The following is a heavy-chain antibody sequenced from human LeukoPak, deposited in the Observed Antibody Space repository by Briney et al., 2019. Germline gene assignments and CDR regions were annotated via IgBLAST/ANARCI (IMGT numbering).Heavy chain of an antibody. CDR1: GGSISSYY. CDR3: ARSRREYCSGGSCWGRDAFDI. V-gene: IGHV4-59*01. Sequence: SETLSLTCTVSGGSISSYYWSWIRQPPGKGLEWIGYIYYSGSTNYNPSLKSRVTISVDTSKNQFSLKLNSVTAADTAVYYCARSRREYCSGGSCWGRDAFDIWGQGTMVTVSS. J-gene: IGHJ3*02. D-gene: IGHD2-15*01. CDR2: IYYSGST.